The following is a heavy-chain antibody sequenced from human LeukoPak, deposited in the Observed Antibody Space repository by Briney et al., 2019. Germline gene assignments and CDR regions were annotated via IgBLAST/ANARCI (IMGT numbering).Heavy chain of an antibody. J-gene: IGHJ6*03. Sequence: SETPSLTCAVYGGSFSGYYWSWIRQPPGEGLEWIGEINHSGSTNYNPSLKSRVTISVDTSKNQFSLKLSSVTAADTAVYYCARRKAVARYYYYYYMDVWGKGTTVTISS. CDR3: ARRKAVARYYYYYYMDV. CDR2: INHSGST. CDR1: GGSFSGYY. V-gene: IGHV4-34*01. D-gene: IGHD6-19*01.